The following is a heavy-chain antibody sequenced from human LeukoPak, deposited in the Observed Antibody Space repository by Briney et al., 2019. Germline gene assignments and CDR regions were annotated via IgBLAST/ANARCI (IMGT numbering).Heavy chain of an antibody. CDR3: AKDYYDSSGYYFFPLGY. CDR2: ISYDGSNK. V-gene: IGHV3-30-3*01. CDR1: GFTFSSYA. J-gene: IGHJ4*02. Sequence: GGSLRLSCAASGFTFSSYAMHWVRQAPGKGLEWVAVISYDGSNKYYADSVKGRFTISRDNSKNTLYLQMNSLRAEDTAVYYCAKDYYDSSGYYFFPLGYWGQGTLVTVSS. D-gene: IGHD3-22*01.